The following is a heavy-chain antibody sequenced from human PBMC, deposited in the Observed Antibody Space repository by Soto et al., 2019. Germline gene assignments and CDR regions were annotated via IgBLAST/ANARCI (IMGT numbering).Heavy chain of an antibody. J-gene: IGHJ4*02. Sequence: QVTLKESGPVLVKPTETLTLTCTVSGFSLSNARMGVSWIRQPPGKALEWLAHIFSNDEKSYSTSLKSRLTISKDTSKSQVVLTMTKMDPVDTATYYCARIPIYYDFWSGYYIFFDYWGQGTLVTVSS. CDR3: ARIPIYYDFWSGYYIFFDY. D-gene: IGHD3-3*01. CDR2: IFSNDEK. CDR1: GFSLSNARMG. V-gene: IGHV2-26*01.